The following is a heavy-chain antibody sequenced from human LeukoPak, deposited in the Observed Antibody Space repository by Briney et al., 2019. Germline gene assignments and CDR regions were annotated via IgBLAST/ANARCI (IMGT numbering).Heavy chain of an antibody. CDR3: ASARSGAVAATVLDY. J-gene: IGHJ4*02. CDR1: GGSISSGGYY. Sequence: PSQTLSLTCSVSGGSISSGGYYWSWIRQHPGKCLEWIGYSYYSGSTDYNPSLKRRVTISVDTSKNQFSLRLSSVTAADTAVYYCASARSGAVAATVLDYWGQGTLVTVSS. D-gene: IGHD6-19*01. CDR2: SYYSGST. V-gene: IGHV4-31*03.